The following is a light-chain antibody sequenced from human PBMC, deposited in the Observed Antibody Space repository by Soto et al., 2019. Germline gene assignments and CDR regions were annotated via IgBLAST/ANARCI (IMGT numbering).Light chain of an antibody. CDR3: MQALQTPFT. J-gene: IGKJ3*01. CDR1: RSLLYSNGYNY. Sequence: DVVMTQSPLSLPVTPGEPASISCRSSRSLLYSNGYNYLDWYLQKTGQYPQLLIILGANRASGVPDRFSGSGSGTDFTLKISRGEAEDVGVYYCMQALQTPFTFGPGTKVDIK. V-gene: IGKV2-28*01. CDR2: LGA.